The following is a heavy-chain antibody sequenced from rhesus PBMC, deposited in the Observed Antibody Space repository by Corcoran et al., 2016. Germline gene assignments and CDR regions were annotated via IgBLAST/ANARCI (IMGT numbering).Heavy chain of an antibody. Sequence: EVQLVETGGGLVQPGGSLKLSCAASGFTFSSYGMSWVRQAQGKGLEWVSAINSVGVSTNYADSVKGRFTISRDNSKNTLSLQMNSLRAEDTAVYYCAKEEYSGYSYDAFDFWGQGLRVTVSS. CDR1: GFTFSSYG. CDR3: AKEEYSGYSYDAFDF. CDR2: INSVGVST. D-gene: IGHD5-24*01. J-gene: IGHJ3*01. V-gene: IGHV3S5*01.